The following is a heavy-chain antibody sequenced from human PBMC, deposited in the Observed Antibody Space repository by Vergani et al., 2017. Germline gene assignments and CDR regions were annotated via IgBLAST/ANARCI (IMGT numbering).Heavy chain of an antibody. Sequence: QVQLQESGPGLVKPSETLSLTCTVSGYSISSGYYWGWIRQPPGKGLEWIGSIYHSGSTYYNPSLKSRVTISVDTSKNQFSLKLSSVTAADTAVYYCAGVPDYWGQGTLVTVSS. V-gene: IGHV4-38-2*02. CDR3: AGVPDY. CDR1: GYSISSGYY. J-gene: IGHJ4*02. CDR2: IYHSGST.